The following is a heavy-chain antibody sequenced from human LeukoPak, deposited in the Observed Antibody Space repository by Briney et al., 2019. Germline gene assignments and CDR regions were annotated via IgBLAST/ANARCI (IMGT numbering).Heavy chain of an antibody. CDR3: ARSTRDYFYNYGMDV. CDR1: GVSLTTSGRC. V-gene: IGHV2-70*11. Sequence: SGPALVRPTQTRTLTCTFSGVSLTTSGRCVTWVRQPPGKALEWLARIDWDDDEYYNTSLKTRITISQATSTTPVVLTMTNMDPVDTATYSCARSTRDYFYNYGMDVWGRGTTVTVSS. D-gene: IGHD1-1*01. CDR2: IDWDDDE. J-gene: IGHJ6*02.